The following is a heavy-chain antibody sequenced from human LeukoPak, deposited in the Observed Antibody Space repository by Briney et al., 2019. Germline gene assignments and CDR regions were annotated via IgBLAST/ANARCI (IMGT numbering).Heavy chain of an antibody. CDR3: ASFRGVMDAFDY. V-gene: IGHV4-34*01. J-gene: IGHJ4*02. CDR1: GGSFSGYY. D-gene: IGHD3-10*01. Sequence: SETLSLTCAVYGGSFSGYYWSWIRQPPGKGLEWMGEINHSGSTNYNPSLKSRVTISVDTSKNQFSLKLSSVTAADAAVYYCASFRGVMDAFDYWGQGTLVTVSS. CDR2: INHSGST.